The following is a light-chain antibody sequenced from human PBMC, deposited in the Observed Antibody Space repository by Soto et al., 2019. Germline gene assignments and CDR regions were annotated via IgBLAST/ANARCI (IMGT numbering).Light chain of an antibody. Sequence: QSALTQPPSVSGSPGQSVTISCTGTSSDVGGYNYVAWYQQHPGKAPKVMIYDVSKRPSGVPDRFSGSKSGNTASLTISGLQAEDEADYYCCSNAVNPEVFGTGTKVTVL. CDR2: DVS. CDR1: SSDVGGYNY. V-gene: IGLV2-11*01. J-gene: IGLJ1*01. CDR3: CSNAVNPEV.